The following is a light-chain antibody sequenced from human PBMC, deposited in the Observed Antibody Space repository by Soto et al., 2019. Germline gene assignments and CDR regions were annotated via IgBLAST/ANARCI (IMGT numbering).Light chain of an antibody. V-gene: IGLV2-23*02. CDR2: AVD. Sequence: SVVTQPGSPSGSPGQLITLSCTGASDDIGSYNLVSWYQQHPGNAPKLILYAVDKRPSGVSYRFSASKSGNTAFLTISGLQADDEALYHCCSYAGSNTLIFGGGTKVTVL. CDR1: SDDIGSYNL. J-gene: IGLJ2*01. CDR3: CSYAGSNTLI.